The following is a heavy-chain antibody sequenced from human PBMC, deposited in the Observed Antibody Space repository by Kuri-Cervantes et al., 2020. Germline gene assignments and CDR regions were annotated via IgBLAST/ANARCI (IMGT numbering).Heavy chain of an antibody. D-gene: IGHD3-22*01. J-gene: IGHJ3*02. Sequence: SETLSLTCTVSGGSISSSSYYWGWIRQPPGKGLEWIGSIYYTGSTYYNPSLRSRITMAVDTSKNQFSLKLSSVTAADTAVYYCARGVSVVAPYAYDIWGQGTLVTVSS. V-gene: IGHV4-39*01. CDR3: ARGVSVVAPYAYDI. CDR2: IYYTGST. CDR1: GGSISSSSYY.